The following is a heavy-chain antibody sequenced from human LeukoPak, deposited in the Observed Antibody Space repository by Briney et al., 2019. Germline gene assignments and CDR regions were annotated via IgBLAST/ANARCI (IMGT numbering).Heavy chain of an antibody. CDR3: ARVREYYDILTGYYFPNPLFDY. V-gene: IGHV1-18*01. CDR1: GYTFTSYG. CDR2: ISAYNGNT. Sequence: GASVKVSCKASGYTFTSYGISWVRQAPGQGLEWMGWISAYNGNTNYAQRLQGRVTMTTDTSTSTAYMELRSLRSDDTAVYYCARVREYYDILTGYYFPNPLFDYCGQGTLVTVSS. D-gene: IGHD3-9*01. J-gene: IGHJ4*02.